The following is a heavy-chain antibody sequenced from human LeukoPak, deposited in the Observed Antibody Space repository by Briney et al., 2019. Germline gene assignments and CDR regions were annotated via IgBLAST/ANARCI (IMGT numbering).Heavy chain of an antibody. CDR2: ISGSSSTI. J-gene: IGHJ4*02. CDR1: GFTFSSYE. Sequence: GGSLRLSCAASGFTFSSYEMNWVRQAPGKGLEWVSYISGSSSTIYYADSVKGRFTISRDNAKNSLYLQMNSLRAEDTAVYYCARTHLGPFDYWGQGTLVTVSS. V-gene: IGHV3-48*03. CDR3: ARTHLGPFDY. D-gene: IGHD1-26*01.